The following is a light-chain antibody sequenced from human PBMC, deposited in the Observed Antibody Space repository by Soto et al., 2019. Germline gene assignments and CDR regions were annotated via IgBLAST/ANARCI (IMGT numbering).Light chain of an antibody. V-gene: IGKV3-20*01. J-gene: IGKJ2*01. CDR3: QQDDDSPPMYT. CDR1: QSVRSTD. CDR2: GVF. Sequence: EMVLTQSPGTLSLSPGERATLSCRASQSVRSTDLSWYQQRPGQAPRLLIYGVFNRATGIPDRFSGSGSGTDFTLTINRLEPEDFAVYYCQQDDDSPPMYTFGQGTKVEIK.